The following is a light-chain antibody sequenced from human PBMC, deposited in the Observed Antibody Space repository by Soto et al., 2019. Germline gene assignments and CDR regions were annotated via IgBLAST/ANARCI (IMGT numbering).Light chain of an antibody. CDR1: SGHSNYA. CDR2: VNIDGTH. J-gene: IGLJ3*02. CDR3: QTWDNGIRV. V-gene: IGLV4-69*01. Sequence: QLVLTQSPSASASLGASVRLTCTLSSGHSNYAIAWHQQQPEKGPRFLMNVNIDGTHTKGGGIPDRFSGASSGAERYLTISSLQSEDEADYYCQTWDNGIRVFGGGTKLTVL.